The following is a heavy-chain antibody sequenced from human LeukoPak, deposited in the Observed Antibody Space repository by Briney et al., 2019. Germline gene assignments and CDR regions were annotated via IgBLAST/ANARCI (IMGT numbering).Heavy chain of an antibody. CDR1: GGSISSGSYY. V-gene: IGHV4-61*02. J-gene: IGHJ4*02. D-gene: IGHD3-10*01. Sequence: PSQTLSLTCTVSGGSISSGSYYWSWIRQPAGKGLEWIGRIYTSGSTNYNPSPKSRVTISVDTSKNQFSLKLSSVTAADTAVYYCARAELLWFGEYTFFDYWGQGTLVTVSS. CDR2: IYTSGST. CDR3: ARAELLWFGEYTFFDY.